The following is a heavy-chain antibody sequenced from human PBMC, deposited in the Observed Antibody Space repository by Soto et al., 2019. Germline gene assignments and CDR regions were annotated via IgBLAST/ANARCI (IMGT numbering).Heavy chain of an antibody. J-gene: IGHJ4*02. CDR2: IIPIFGTA. Sequence: QVQLVQSGAEVKKPGSSVKVSCKASGGTFSSYAISWVRQAPGQGLEWMGGIIPIFGTANYAQKFQGRVTITADKSTSTAYREMSSLRSEDTAVYYCARDGPLEGLRDYWGQVTMVTVSS. D-gene: IGHD2-21*02. V-gene: IGHV1-69*06. CDR1: GGTFSSYA. CDR3: ARDGPLEGLRDY.